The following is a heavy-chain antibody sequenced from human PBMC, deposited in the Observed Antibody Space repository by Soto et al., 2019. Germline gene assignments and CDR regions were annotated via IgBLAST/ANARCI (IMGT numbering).Heavy chain of an antibody. CDR1: GDSISSSY. CDR3: ARVMFISLRSTDAFDI. V-gene: IGHV4-59*01. CDR2: VYYSGST. D-gene: IGHD3-22*01. Sequence: LETLSLTCSVAGDSISSSYWSWIRQPPGKGLEWIGYVYYSGSTNYNSSLKSRVTISLDTSKNQFSLRLSSVTAADTAVYYCARVMFISLRSTDAFDIWGQGTMVTVSS. J-gene: IGHJ3*02.